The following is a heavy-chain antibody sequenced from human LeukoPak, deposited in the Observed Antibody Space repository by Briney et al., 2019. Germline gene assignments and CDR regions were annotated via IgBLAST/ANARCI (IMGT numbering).Heavy chain of an antibody. J-gene: IGHJ4*02. CDR3: AKGVAVFDWLLYSEGYYFDY. V-gene: IGHV3-23*01. CDR2: ISGSGRST. CDR1: GFTFSTYA. Sequence: GGSLTLSCVASGFTFSTYAMSWVRQAPGKGLEWVSGISGSGRSTYYADSVKGRFTIFRDNSKNTLYLQMNSLRAEDTALYYCAKGVAVFDWLLYSEGYYFDYWGQGTLVTVSS. D-gene: IGHD3-9*01.